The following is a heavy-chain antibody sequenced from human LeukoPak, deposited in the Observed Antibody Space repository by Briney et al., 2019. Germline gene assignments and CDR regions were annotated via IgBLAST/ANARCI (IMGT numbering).Heavy chain of an antibody. D-gene: IGHD2-15*01. CDR3: ARGYCSGGSCYSYYYYNYMDV. Sequence: NPSETLSLTCTVSGGSISSSSYYWGWIRPPPGKGLEWIGSIHYSGSTNYNPSLKSRVTISVDTSKNQFSLKLSSVTAADTAVYYCARGYCSGGSCYSYYYYNYMDVWGKGTTVTVSS. CDR2: IHYSGST. J-gene: IGHJ6*03. CDR1: GGSISSSSYY. V-gene: IGHV4-39*07.